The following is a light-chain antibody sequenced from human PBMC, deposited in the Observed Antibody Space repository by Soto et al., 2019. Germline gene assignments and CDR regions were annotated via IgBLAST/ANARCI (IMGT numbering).Light chain of an antibody. CDR1: QSVSSS. V-gene: IGKV3-15*01. CDR3: QQYDSWPLT. CDR2: DAS. J-gene: IGKJ4*01. Sequence: EKVMTQSPATLSVSPGGRATLSCRASQSVSSSLAWYQQKPGQAPRLLIYDASTRATGIPARFSGSGSGTEFTLTISSLQSEDFAVYYCQQYDSWPLTFGGGTKV.